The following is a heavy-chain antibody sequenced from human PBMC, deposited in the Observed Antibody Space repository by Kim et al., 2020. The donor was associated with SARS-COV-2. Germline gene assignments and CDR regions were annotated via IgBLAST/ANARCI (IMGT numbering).Heavy chain of an antibody. J-gene: IGHJ4*02. CDR3: ARDHQGSGTLDS. Sequence: ASVKVSCKASGYTFTGYDMNWVRQAPGQGLEWMGWINANSGSTNYAQKVQGWVTMTRDTSIGTAYMELSRLRSDDTAVYYCARDHQGSGTLDSWGQGNLV. CDR1: GYTFTGYD. CDR2: INANSGST. D-gene: IGHD3-10*01. V-gene: IGHV1-2*04.